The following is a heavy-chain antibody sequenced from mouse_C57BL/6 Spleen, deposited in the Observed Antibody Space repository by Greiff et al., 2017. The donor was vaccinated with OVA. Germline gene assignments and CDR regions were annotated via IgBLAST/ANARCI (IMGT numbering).Heavy chain of an antibody. CDR1: GFTFSDYG. J-gene: IGHJ2*01. CDR2: ISNLAYSI. Sequence: DVHLVESGGGLVQPGGSLKLSCAASGFTFSDYGMAWVRQAPRKGPEWVAFISNLAYSIYYADTVTGRFTISRENAKNTLYLEMSSLRSEDTAMYYCARHGNGVFDYWGQGTTLTVSS. CDR3: ARHGNGVFDY. V-gene: IGHV5-15*01.